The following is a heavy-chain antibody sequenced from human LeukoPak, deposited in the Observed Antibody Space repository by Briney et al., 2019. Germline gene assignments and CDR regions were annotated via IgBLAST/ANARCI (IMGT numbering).Heavy chain of an antibody. Sequence: PGGSLRLSCAGSGFTFSSYWMHWVRQAPGKGLVWVSRINNDGSTTNYADSVKGRFTISRDNAKNTLYLQVNSLRAEDTAVYYCARETAGHDYWGQGTLVTVSS. CDR1: GFTFSSYW. D-gene: IGHD1-1*01. CDR2: INNDGSTT. V-gene: IGHV3-74*01. J-gene: IGHJ4*02. CDR3: ARETAGHDY.